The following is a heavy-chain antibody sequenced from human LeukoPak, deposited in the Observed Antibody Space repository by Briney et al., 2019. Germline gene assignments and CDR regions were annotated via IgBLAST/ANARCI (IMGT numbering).Heavy chain of an antibody. Sequence: GESLKISCKTSGYSFTTYWIAWVRQMPGRGLEWMGIIFPRDSDTIYSPSFEGQVTFSVDKSITTAYLEWTGLKASDTAMYYCARTNITMVRSHYYYYGMDVWGQGTTVTVSS. V-gene: IGHV5-51*01. J-gene: IGHJ6*02. CDR2: IFPRDSDT. CDR1: GYSFTTYW. D-gene: IGHD3-10*01. CDR3: ARTNITMVRSHYYYYGMDV.